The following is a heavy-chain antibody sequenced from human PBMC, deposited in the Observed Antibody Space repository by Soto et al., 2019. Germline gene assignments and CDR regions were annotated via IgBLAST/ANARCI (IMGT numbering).Heavy chain of an antibody. Sequence: SDTLSLTSISSGRPIRVWYWSGIWQPPGKGLEWIGYMYNTGSTVYNPSFKSRVTISVDTSKNQFSLKLNSVTAADTAVYYCARDLWGYCGTDCYPLDVWGQGTTVT. CDR1: GRPIRVWY. V-gene: IGHV4-59*01. CDR3: ARDLWGYCGTDCYPLDV. CDR2: MYNTGST. D-gene: IGHD2-21*02. J-gene: IGHJ6*02.